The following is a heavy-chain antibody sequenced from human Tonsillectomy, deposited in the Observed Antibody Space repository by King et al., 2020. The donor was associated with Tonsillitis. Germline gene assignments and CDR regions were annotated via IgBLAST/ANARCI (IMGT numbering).Heavy chain of an antibody. D-gene: IGHD1-26*01. CDR3: VRVIVGSTIYYNYGMDV. J-gene: IGHJ6*02. Sequence: VQLVESGGGLVKPGGSLRLSCAASGFTFSDYSMNWVRQAPGKGLEWVSSISSSSSYIYYADSVKGRFTISRDNAKNSLYLQMNSLRAEDTAVYYCVRVIVGSTIYYNYGMDVWGQGTTVTVSS. CDR1: GFTFSDYS. V-gene: IGHV3-21*01. CDR2: ISSSSSYI.